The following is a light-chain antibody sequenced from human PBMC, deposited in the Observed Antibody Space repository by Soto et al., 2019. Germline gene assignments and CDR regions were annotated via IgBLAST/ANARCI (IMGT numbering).Light chain of an antibody. Sequence: QSVLTQPASVSGTTGRSITIPCSGTSSEIGSYNHVAWYQQLPGHRPKLMIYPVSDRPPGVSERFSGSKSGITASLTISGLQTEDEADYYCIAYTDRQSYLFGTGTKVTVL. V-gene: IGLV2-14*03. CDR2: PVS. CDR3: IAYTDRQSYL. CDR1: SSEIGSYNH. J-gene: IGLJ1*01.